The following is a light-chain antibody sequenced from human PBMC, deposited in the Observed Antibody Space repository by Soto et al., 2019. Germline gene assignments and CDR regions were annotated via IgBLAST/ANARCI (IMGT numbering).Light chain of an antibody. V-gene: IGKV3-11*01. CDR2: DTS. CDR3: QQRSKWPIT. J-gene: IGKJ5*01. Sequence: ETLLTQSPVTLSLSPGERATLSCRASQSVSDRLAWYQQKPGQAPRLLIYDTSNRATGIPARFSGSGSGTDFTLTISSLEPEDFAVYSCQQRSKWPITFGQGTRLEI. CDR1: QSVSDR.